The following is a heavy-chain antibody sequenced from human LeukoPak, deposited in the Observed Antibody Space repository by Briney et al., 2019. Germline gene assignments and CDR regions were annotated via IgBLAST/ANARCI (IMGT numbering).Heavy chain of an antibody. J-gene: IGHJ4*02. CDR1: GGSISSSSYY. Sequence: SETLSLTCTVSGGSISSSSYYWGWIRQPPGKGLEWIGSIYYSGSTYYNPSLKSRVTISVDTSKNQFSLKLSSVTAADTAVYYCATYYYDSSGHAAVFDYWGQGTLVTVSS. CDR3: ATYYYDSSGHAAVFDY. V-gene: IGHV4-39*07. CDR2: IYYSGST. D-gene: IGHD3-22*01.